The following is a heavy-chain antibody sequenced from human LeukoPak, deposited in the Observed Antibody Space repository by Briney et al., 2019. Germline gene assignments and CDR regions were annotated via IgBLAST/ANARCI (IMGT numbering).Heavy chain of an antibody. D-gene: IGHD3-22*01. CDR2: IYYSGST. J-gene: IGHJ3*02. V-gene: IGHV4-31*03. Sequence: SETLSLTCTVSGGSISSGGYYWSWIRQHPGKGLEWIGYIYYSGSTYYDPSLKSRVTISVDTSKNQFSLKLSSVTAADTAVYYCARDKIYYDSSGYLSFGALDIWGQGTMVTVSS. CDR1: GGSISSGGYY. CDR3: ARDKIYYDSSGYLSFGALDI.